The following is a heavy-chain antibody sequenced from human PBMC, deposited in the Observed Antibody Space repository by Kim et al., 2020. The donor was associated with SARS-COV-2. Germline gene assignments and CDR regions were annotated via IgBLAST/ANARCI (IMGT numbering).Heavy chain of an antibody. J-gene: IGHJ4*02. V-gene: IGHV3-30-3*01. CDR2: ISYDGSNK. Sequence: GGSLRLSCAASGFTFSSYAMHWVRQAPGKGLEWVAVISYDGSNKYYADSVKGRFTISRDNSKNTLYLQMNSLRAEDTAVYYCAATNSGGYLGRGYWGQGTLVTVSS. CDR3: AATNSGGYLGRGY. CDR1: GFTFSSYA. D-gene: IGHD1-26*01.